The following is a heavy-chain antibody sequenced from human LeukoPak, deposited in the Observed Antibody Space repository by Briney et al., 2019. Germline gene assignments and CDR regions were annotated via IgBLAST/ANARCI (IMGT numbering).Heavy chain of an antibody. J-gene: IGHJ4*02. CDR1: GFTFDXYA. V-gene: IGHV3-9*01. CDR2: XXWXSGSI. Sequence: GGSLRLSCAASGFTFDXYAMHWVRQAPGKGXEXXXXXXWXSGSIGXXXXVXXXXXXXXXNAKNSLYLQMNSLRAEDTAVYYCXVSVAGTGRLGLSFDYWGQGTLVTVSS. CDR3: XVSVAGTGRLGLSFDY. D-gene: IGHD6-19*01.